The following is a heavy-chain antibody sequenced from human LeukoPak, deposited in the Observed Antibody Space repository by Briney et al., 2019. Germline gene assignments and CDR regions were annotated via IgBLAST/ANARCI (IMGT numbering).Heavy chain of an antibody. V-gene: IGHV3-30*04. CDR2: ISYDGSNK. Sequence: QSGGPLRLSCSASGFTFSSYAMHWLRQAPGKALEWLAVISYDGSNKYYADFVKGRFTISRDNSKNTLYLQMNSLRAEDTAVYYCARELDCSGGSCSFFDYWGQGTLVTVSS. CDR1: GFTFSSYA. D-gene: IGHD2-15*01. CDR3: ARELDCSGGSCSFFDY. J-gene: IGHJ4*02.